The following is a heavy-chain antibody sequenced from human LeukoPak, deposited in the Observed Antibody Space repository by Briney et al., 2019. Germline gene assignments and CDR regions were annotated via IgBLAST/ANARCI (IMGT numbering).Heavy chain of an antibody. D-gene: IGHD5-18*01. Sequence: PGGSLRLSCAASRFTFSNYGMNWVRQAPGKGLEWVSYISSSTTIYYADSMKGRFTISRDNAKNSLSLQMNSLRVEDTAVYYCARRGDSPMVGDYWGQGTLVTVSS. CDR3: ARRGDSPMVGDY. J-gene: IGHJ4*02. V-gene: IGHV3-48*01. CDR1: RFTFSNYG. CDR2: ISSSTTI.